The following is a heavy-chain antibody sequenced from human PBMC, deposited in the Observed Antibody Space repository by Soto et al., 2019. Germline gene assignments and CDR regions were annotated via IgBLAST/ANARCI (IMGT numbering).Heavy chain of an antibody. Sequence: GESLKISCAASGFTFSDYYMSWIRQAPGKGLEWVSYISSSSGYTNYADSVKGRFTISRDNAKNSLYLQMNSLRAEDTATYYCVRGTPTPGLDIWGRGTTVTVSS. J-gene: IGHJ6*02. CDR2: ISSSSGYT. CDR1: GFTFSDYY. D-gene: IGHD1-1*01. CDR3: VRGTPTPGLDI. V-gene: IGHV3-11*05.